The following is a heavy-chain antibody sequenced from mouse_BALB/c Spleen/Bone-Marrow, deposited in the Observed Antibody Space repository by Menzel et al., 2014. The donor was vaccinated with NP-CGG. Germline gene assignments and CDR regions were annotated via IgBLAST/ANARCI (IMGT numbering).Heavy chain of an antibody. Sequence: VQLQQSGAELVRPGTSVKVSCKASGYAFTNYWIEWVKQRPGQGLEWIGVINPGSGGVNYNEKFKGKATLTADKSSSTAYIQLSSLTSDDSAVYFCSREITRYAVDYWGQGISVTVSS. J-gene: IGHJ4*01. D-gene: IGHD2-4*01. V-gene: IGHV1-54*01. CDR3: SREITRYAVDY. CDR1: GYAFTNYW. CDR2: INPGSGGV.